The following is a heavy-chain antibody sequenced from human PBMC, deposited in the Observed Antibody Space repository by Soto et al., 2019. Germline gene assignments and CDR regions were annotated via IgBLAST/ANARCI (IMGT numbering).Heavy chain of an antibody. Sequence: SETLSLTCTVSGGSISSSSYYWGWIRQPPGKGLEWIGSIYYSGSTYYNPSLKSRVTISVDTSKNQFSLKLSSVTAADTAVYYCARDYYDSSGYYTLWGQGTLVTVSS. D-gene: IGHD3-22*01. CDR2: IYYSGST. J-gene: IGHJ4*02. V-gene: IGHV4-39*01. CDR3: ARDYYDSSGYYTL. CDR1: GGSISSSSYY.